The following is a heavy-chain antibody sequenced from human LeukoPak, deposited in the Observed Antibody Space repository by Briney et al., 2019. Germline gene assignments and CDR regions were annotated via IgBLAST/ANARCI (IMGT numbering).Heavy chain of an antibody. CDR3: AKGGHRDWFDP. Sequence: GGSLRLSCAASGFTVSSNYMSWVRQAPGKGLEWVSVIYSRGSTYYADSVKGRFTISRDNSKNTLYLQMNSLRAEDTAVYYCAKGGHRDWFDPWGQGTLVTVSS. CDR2: IYSRGST. V-gene: IGHV3-53*01. J-gene: IGHJ5*02. D-gene: IGHD3-10*01. CDR1: GFTVSSNY.